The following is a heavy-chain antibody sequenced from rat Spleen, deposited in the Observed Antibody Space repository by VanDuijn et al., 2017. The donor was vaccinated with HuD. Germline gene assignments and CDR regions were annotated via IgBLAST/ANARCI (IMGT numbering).Heavy chain of an antibody. CDR3: ARTPTIAAISLDA. CDR2: MWSDGDT. CDR1: GFSLTSYH. J-gene: IGHJ4*01. V-gene: IGHV2-32*01. D-gene: IGHD1-2*01. Sequence: QVQLKESGPGLVQPSQTLSLTCTVSGFSLTSYHVHWVRQPPGKGLEWMGVMWSDGDTSYNTALKSRLSISRDTSKSQVFLKMSSLQTEDTATYYCARTPTIAAISLDAWGQGASVTVSS.